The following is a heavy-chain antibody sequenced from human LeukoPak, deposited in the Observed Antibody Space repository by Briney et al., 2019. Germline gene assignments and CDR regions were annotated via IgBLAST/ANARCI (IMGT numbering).Heavy chain of an antibody. V-gene: IGHV5-51*01. D-gene: IGHD3-10*01. CDR3: ARHGTYYYGSGSYYNFQRYNWFDP. J-gene: IGHJ5*02. Sequence: PGESLKISCKGSGYSFTSYWIGWVRQMPGKGLEWMGIIYPGGSDTRYSPSFQGQVTISADKSISTAYLQWSSLKASDTAMYYCARHGTYYYGSGSYYNFQRYNWFDPWGQGTLVTVSS. CDR2: IYPGGSDT. CDR1: GYSFTSYW.